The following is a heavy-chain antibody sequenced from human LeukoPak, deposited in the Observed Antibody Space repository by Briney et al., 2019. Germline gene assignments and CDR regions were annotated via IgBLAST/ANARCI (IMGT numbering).Heavy chain of an antibody. CDR1: GFTFSSYA. CDR3: AKLLIGGRWNLGIDY. J-gene: IGHJ4*02. Sequence: GGSLRLSCAASGFTFSSYAMNWVRQAPGKGLEWVSYISDGGTAIYYADSVKGRFTISRDNSKNTQYLQMNSLRAEDTAVYYCAKLLIGGRWNLGIDYWGQGTLVTVSP. D-gene: IGHD1-7*01. V-gene: IGHV3-23*01. CDR2: ISDGGTAI.